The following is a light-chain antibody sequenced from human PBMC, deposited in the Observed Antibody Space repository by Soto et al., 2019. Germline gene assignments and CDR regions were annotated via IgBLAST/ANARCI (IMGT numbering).Light chain of an antibody. Sequence: DIQMTQSPSSLSASVGDRVTITCRASQSISSYLNWYQQKPGKAPKLLIYAASSLQSGVPSRFSGSEYGTDFTLTISSLQPEDFATYYCQQSYSTPLTFGGGTKVEIK. J-gene: IGKJ4*01. CDR1: QSISSY. CDR2: AAS. CDR3: QQSYSTPLT. V-gene: IGKV1-39*01.